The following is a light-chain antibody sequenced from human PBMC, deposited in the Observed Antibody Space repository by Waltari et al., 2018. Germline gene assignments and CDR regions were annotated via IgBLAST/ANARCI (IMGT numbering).Light chain of an antibody. CDR2: DAS. J-gene: IGKJ1*01. CDR3: QKYVSLPAT. Sequence: SCRASQSVRRSLAWYQQKPGQAPRLLIYDASSRATGIPDRFSGSGSGTDFSLTISRLEPEESAVYYCQKYVSLPATFGQGTKVEIK. CDR1: QSVRRS. V-gene: IGKV3-20*01.